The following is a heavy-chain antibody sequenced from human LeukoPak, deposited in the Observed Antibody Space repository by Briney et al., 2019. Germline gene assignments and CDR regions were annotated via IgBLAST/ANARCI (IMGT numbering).Heavy chain of an antibody. V-gene: IGHV1-18*01. CDR3: ARVGSRLWFGGSFDY. D-gene: IGHD3-10*01. CDR2: ISAYNGNT. J-gene: IGHJ4*02. CDR1: GYTLTSYG. Sequence: GASVKVSCKASGYTLTSYGISWVRQAPGQGLEWMGWISAYNGNTNYAQKLQGRVTMTTDTSTSTAYMELRSLRSDDTAVYYCARVGSRLWFGGSFDYWGQGTLVTVSS.